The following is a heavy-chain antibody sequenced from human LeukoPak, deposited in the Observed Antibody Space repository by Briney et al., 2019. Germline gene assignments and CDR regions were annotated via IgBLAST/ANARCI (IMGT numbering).Heavy chain of an antibody. V-gene: IGHV3-9*01. J-gene: IGHJ4*02. D-gene: IGHD4-17*01. CDR2: INWNSDSI. CDR1: GFTFDDYA. CDR3: AKDNGDYGDYQGVDY. Sequence: GGSLRLSCAVSGFTFDDYAMHWVRQVPGKGLEWVSGINWNSDSIGYADSVKGRFTTSRDNAKNSLYLQMNSLRAEDTAVYYCAKDNGDYGDYQGVDYWGQGTLVTVSS.